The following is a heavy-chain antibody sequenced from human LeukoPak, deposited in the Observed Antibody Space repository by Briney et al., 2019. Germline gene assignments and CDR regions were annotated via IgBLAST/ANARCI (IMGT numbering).Heavy chain of an antibody. V-gene: IGHV1-69*04. CDR2: IIPILDIG. D-gene: IGHD3-10*01. CDR3: ARGPFDGSGSYYFDP. Sequence: ASVKVSCKASGGTFSSYVISWVRQAPGQGLEWMGRIIPILDIGDYAQKFQGRVTITADKSTSTAYMELSSLTSEDTAVYYCARGPFDGSGSYYFDPWGQGTLVTVSS. J-gene: IGHJ5*02. CDR1: GGTFSSYV.